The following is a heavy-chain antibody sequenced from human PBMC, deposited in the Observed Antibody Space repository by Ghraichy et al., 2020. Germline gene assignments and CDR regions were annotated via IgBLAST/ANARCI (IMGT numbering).Heavy chain of an antibody. V-gene: IGHV3-23*01. J-gene: IGHJ5*02. CDR3: TKGRDAGYYGSGRFDP. Sequence: RLSCAASGFGFNSYAMTWVRQAPGKGLDWVSTIIPSGSTTYYADSVKGRFTISRDNSKNTLYLQMNSLRAEDTAVYYCTKGRDAGYYGSGRFDPWGQGTLVTVSS. CDR1: GFGFNSYA. D-gene: IGHD3-10*01. CDR2: IIPSGSTT.